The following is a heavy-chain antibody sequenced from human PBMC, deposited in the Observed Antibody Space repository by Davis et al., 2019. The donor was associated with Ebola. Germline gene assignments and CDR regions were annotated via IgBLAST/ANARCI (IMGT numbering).Heavy chain of an antibody. D-gene: IGHD2-15*01. CDR3: ARASIGDCSGGTCHFEGFDP. Sequence: PSETLSLTCTLSGGSISGHYWSWIRRTPGKGLEWIGYIHYGGSAIYTPSLKSRATISVDRPNNRFSLNLSSGTAADTAVYYCARASIGDCSGGTCHFEGFDPWGQGIQVTVSS. V-gene: IGHV4-59*11. J-gene: IGHJ5*02. CDR2: IHYGGSA. CDR1: GGSISGHY.